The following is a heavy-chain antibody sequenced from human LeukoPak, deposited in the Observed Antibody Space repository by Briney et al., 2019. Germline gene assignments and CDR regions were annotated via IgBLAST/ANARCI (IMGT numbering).Heavy chain of an antibody. J-gene: IGHJ4*02. D-gene: IGHD3-3*01. Sequence: ASVKVSCKASGYTFTSYYMHWVRQAPGQGLEWMGVINPSGGSTTYAQKFQGGVTVTRDTSTSTVYMELSSLRSEDTAVYYCARGTYYDFWSGYWGSSTIDYWGQGTLVTVSS. CDR1: GYTFTSYY. V-gene: IGHV1-46*03. CDR3: ARGTYYDFWSGYWGSSTIDY. CDR2: INPSGGST.